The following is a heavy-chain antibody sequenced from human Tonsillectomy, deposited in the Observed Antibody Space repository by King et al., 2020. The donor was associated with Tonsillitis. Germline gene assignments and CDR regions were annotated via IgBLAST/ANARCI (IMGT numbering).Heavy chain of an antibody. D-gene: IGHD2-21*02. CDR3: ARGPDCGGDCYRGFDY. CDR2: IYYSGSH. J-gene: IGHJ4*02. V-gene: IGHV4-59*01. CDR1: VGSISSYY. Sequence: QLQESGPGLVKPSETLSLTCTVSVGSISSYYWSWIRQPPGKGLEWIGYIYYSGSHNYNPSLKSRATISVNTSKNQFSLKLSFVTAADTAVYYCARGPDCGGDCYRGFDYWGQGTLVTVSS.